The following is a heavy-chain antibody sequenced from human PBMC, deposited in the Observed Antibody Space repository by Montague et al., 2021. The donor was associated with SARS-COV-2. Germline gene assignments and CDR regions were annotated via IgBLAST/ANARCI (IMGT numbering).Heavy chain of an antibody. CDR3: ARQLPAYCATNKCYPYYFDG. Sequence: SETLSLTCTVSGGSISSRDYSWGWIRQSPGKGLEWIGSISYTGRTHYNPSLRSRVTFSMDTSKNHFSLSLSSVTVADTAVYFCARQLPAYCATNKCYPYYFDGWGQGALVTVSS. D-gene: IGHD2-21*01. CDR2: ISYTGRT. CDR1: GGSISSRDYS. J-gene: IGHJ4*02. V-gene: IGHV4-39*01.